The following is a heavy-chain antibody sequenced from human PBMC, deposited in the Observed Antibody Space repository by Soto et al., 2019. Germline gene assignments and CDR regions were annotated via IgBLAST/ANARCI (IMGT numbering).Heavy chain of an antibody. CDR2: INHSGST. CDR3: AGGRRTAVKIDY. CDR1: GGSFSGYY. Sequence: QVQLQQWGAGLLKPSETLSLTCAVYGGSFSGYYWSWIRQPPGKGLEWIGEINHSGSTNYNPSLKSRVTISVDPSKNQCSLKRSSVPAADAAVYYCAGGRRTAVKIDYWGQGTLVNVSS. V-gene: IGHV4-34*01. D-gene: IGHD4-17*01. J-gene: IGHJ4*02.